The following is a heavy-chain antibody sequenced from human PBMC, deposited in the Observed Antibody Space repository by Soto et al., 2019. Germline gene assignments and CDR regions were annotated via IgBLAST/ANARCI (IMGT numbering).Heavy chain of an antibody. CDR3: ARDLNPAGNSVWYDAYDI. CDR2: IKEDGSEK. J-gene: IGHJ3*02. Sequence: GGSLRLSCAASGFTLSNFWMTWVRLAPRRGLEWVANIKEDGSEKHYADSVEGRFTVSRDNAKNSLYLQMNSLRAEDTALYYCARDLNPAGNSVWYDAYDIWGQGTMVTVSS. CDR1: GFTLSNFW. V-gene: IGHV3-7*01. D-gene: IGHD6-19*01.